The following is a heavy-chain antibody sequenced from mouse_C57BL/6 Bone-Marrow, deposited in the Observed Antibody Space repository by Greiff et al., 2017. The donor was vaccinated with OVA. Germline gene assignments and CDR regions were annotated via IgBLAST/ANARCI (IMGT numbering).Heavy chain of an antibody. Sequence: QVQLQQPGTELVKPGASVKLSCKASGYTFTSYWMHWVKQRPGQGLEWIGNINPSNGGTNYNEKFKSKATLIVDKSSSTAYMQLSSLTSEDSAVYYCASPKLGRGYYFDYWGQGTTLTVSS. D-gene: IGHD4-1*01. CDR1: GYTFTSYW. CDR2: INPSNGGT. J-gene: IGHJ2*01. CDR3: ASPKLGRGYYFDY. V-gene: IGHV1-53*01.